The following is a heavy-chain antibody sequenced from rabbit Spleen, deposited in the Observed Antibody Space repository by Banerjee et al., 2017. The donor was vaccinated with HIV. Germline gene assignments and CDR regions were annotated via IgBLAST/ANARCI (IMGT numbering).Heavy chain of an antibody. D-gene: IGHD1-1*01. Sequence: QEQLVESGGGLVQPGGSLTLSCKASGFSFSSTYWICWVRQAPGKGLEWIACINASTGKPVYATWASGRFTISRTSSTTVTLRMTSLTAADRATYFCARDLVAVIGWNFNLWGPGTLVTVS. CDR1: GFSFSSTYW. J-gene: IGHJ4*01. V-gene: IGHV1S45*01. CDR2: INASTGKP. CDR3: ARDLVAVIGWNFNL.